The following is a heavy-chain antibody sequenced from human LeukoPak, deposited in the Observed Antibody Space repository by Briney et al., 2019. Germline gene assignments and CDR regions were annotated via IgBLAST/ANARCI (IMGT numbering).Heavy chain of an antibody. D-gene: IGHD2-2*02. CDR2: ISGSGGST. J-gene: IGHJ4*02. CDR1: GFTFSSYA. V-gene: IGHV3-23*01. CDR3: AKDPQGYGYCSSTSCYTEN. Sequence: GGSLRLSCAASGFTFSSYAMSWVRQAPGKGLEWVSAISGSGGSTYYADSVKGRFTISRDNSKNTLYLQMNSLRAEDTAVYYCAKDPQGYGYCSSTSCYTENWGQGTLVTVSS.